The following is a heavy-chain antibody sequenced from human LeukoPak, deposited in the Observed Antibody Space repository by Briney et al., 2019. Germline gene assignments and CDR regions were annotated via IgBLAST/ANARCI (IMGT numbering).Heavy chain of an antibody. D-gene: IGHD3-10*01. CDR2: IKSKTDGGTT. CDR1: GFTVSDNY. J-gene: IGHJ4*02. V-gene: IGHV3-15*01. CDR3: TTDLRQRIPFGY. Sequence: GGSLRLSCAVSGFTVSDNYMSWVRQAPGKGLEWVGRIKSKTDGGTTDYAAPVKGRFTISRDDSKNTLYLQMNSLKTEDTAMYYCTTDLRQRIPFGYWGQGTLVTVSS.